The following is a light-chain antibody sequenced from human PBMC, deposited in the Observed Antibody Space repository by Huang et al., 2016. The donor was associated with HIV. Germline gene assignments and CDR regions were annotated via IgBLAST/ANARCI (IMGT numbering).Light chain of an antibody. Sequence: IQMTQSPSTLSASVGDRVTITCRASQSISTWLAWYQQKPGKALKLLIYDASILESGVPSRFSGSGSETEFTLTISSLQPDNFATYYCHQYDSYPYTFGQGTKLEI. J-gene: IGKJ2*01. CDR1: QSISTW. V-gene: IGKV1-5*01. CDR3: HQYDSYPYT. CDR2: DAS.